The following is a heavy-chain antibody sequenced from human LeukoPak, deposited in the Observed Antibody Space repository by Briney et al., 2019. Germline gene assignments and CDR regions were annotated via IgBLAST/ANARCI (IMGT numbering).Heavy chain of an antibody. CDR2: IRCDGNDK. CDR1: GFSFSTFG. CDR3: AKDSQLDVGSDYYYYFYMDV. Sequence: GGSLRLSCAASGFSFSTFGMYWVRQVPGKGLEWVAFIRCDGNDKYYGDSAKDRFTISRDNSKNTLYLQMNTLTTDDTGVYYCAKDSQLDVGSDYYYYFYMDVWGRGTTVTVSS. V-gene: IGHV3-30*02. J-gene: IGHJ6*03. D-gene: IGHD1-1*01.